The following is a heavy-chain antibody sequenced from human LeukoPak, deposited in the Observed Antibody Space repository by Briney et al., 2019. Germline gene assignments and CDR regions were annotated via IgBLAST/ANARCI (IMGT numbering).Heavy chain of an antibody. CDR3: ASPEWLPDSIDI. CDR2: IKQDGSEK. Sequence: GGSLRLSCAASGFTFSNYWMTWVRQAPGKGLEWVASIKQDGSEKYYVDSVKGRFTISRDNAKNSLYLQMNSLRAEDTAVYYCASPEWLPDSIDIWGQGQWSPSLQ. D-gene: IGHD3-3*01. J-gene: IGHJ3*02. CDR1: GFTFSNYW. V-gene: IGHV3-7*01.